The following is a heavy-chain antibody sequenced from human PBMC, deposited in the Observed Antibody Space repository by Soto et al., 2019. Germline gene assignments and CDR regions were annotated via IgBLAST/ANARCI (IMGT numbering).Heavy chain of an antibody. CDR3: AKDYDSSGYFFDY. Sequence: EVQLVESGGGLVQPGRSLRLSCAASGFTFDDYAMHWVRQAPGKGLEWVSGISWNSGSIGYADSVKGRFTISRDNAKNSLYLQMNSLRAEDTALYYCAKDYDSSGYFFDYWGQGTLVTVSS. D-gene: IGHD3-22*01. V-gene: IGHV3-9*01. J-gene: IGHJ4*02. CDR1: GFTFDDYA. CDR2: ISWNSGSI.